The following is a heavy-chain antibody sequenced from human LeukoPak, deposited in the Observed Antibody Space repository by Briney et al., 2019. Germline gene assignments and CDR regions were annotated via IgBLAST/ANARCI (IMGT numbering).Heavy chain of an antibody. CDR3: AKGADMTTAYYYGMDV. Sequence: PGGSLRLSCAAFGSTFSSYAMSWVRQAPGKGLEWVSAISGSGGSTYYADSVKGRFTISRDNSKNTLYLQMNSLRAEDTAVYYCAKGADMTTAYYYGMDVWGQGTTVTVSS. V-gene: IGHV3-23*01. D-gene: IGHD4-11*01. J-gene: IGHJ6*02. CDR1: GSTFSSYA. CDR2: ISGSGGST.